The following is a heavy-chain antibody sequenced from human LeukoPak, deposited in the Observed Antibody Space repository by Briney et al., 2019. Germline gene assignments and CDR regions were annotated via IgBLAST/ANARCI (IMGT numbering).Heavy chain of an antibody. CDR3: AKNNDFDY. V-gene: IGHV3-23*01. J-gene: IGHJ4*02. CDR2: ISGSGVST. CDR1: GFTFSIYA. D-gene: IGHD1-1*01. Sequence: GGSLRLSCAASGFTFSIYAMSWVRQAPGKGLEWVSYISGSGVSTYYADSVKGHFTISRDNSKNTLYLQMNTLRAEDTAVYYCAKNNDFDYWRQGTLVTVSS.